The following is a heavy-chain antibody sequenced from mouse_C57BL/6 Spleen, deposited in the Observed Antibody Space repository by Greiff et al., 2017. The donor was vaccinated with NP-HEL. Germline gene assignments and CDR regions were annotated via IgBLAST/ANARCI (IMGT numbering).Heavy chain of an antibody. J-gene: IGHJ1*03. D-gene: IGHD1-1*01. Sequence: VQLQQPGAELVKPGASVKMSCKASGYTFTSYWITWVKQRPGQGLEWIGDIYPGSGSTNYNEKFKSKATLTVDTSSSTAYMQLSSLTSEDSAVYYCARFHYYGSSYGYFDVWGTGTTVTVSS. CDR3: ARFHYYGSSYGYFDV. V-gene: IGHV1-55*01. CDR2: IYPGSGST. CDR1: GYTFTSYW.